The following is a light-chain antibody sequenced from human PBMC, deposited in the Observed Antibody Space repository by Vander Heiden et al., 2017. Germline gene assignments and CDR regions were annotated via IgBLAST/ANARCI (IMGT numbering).Light chain of an antibody. J-gene: IGKJ1*01. CDR3: LQHNLYPLT. CDR1: QDLRND. Sequence: IEMTQSPSALSATVGERVTITCRASQDLRNDLGWYQQKTGKAPKLLIYSASNLQSGVPSRFSGSGSGTEFTLTISSLQPEDFATYYCLQHNLYPLTFGQGTKVEIK. CDR2: SAS. V-gene: IGKV1-17*01.